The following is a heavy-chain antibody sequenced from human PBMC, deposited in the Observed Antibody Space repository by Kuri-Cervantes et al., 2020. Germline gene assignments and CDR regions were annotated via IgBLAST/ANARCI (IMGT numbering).Heavy chain of an antibody. CDR1: GYTFTSYD. J-gene: IGHJ3*02. Sequence: SVKVSCKASGYTFTSYDINWVRQATGQGLEWVGWMNPNSGNTGYAQKFQGRVTMTRNTSISTAYMELSSLRSEDTAVYYCARSPQIIVGANAFDIWGQGTRVTVSS. CDR2: MNPNSGNT. CDR3: ARSPQIIVGANAFDI. V-gene: IGHV1-8*01. D-gene: IGHD1-26*01.